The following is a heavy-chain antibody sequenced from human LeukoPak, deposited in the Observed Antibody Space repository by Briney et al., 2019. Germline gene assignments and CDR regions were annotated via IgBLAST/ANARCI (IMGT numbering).Heavy chain of an antibody. CDR1: GDTFTGDY. CDR3: APIPVPYGDYASP. V-gene: IGHV1-2*02. Sequence: ASVKVSCEASGDTFTGDYMHWVRQAPGHRLELRGCVNPKSGGTNNAQKFQGRVTMTRGTSLRAAYMERSRLRCDGTALCYSAPIPVPYGDYASPWGQGTLVTVSS. D-gene: IGHD4-17*01. J-gene: IGHJ5*02. CDR2: VNPKSGGT.